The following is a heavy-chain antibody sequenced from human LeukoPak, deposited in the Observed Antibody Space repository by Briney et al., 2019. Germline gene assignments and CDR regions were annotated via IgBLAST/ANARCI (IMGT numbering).Heavy chain of an antibody. V-gene: IGHV3-48*04. J-gene: IGHJ2*01. D-gene: IGHD5-12*01. CDR3: SRDLGLRRII. CDR2: ISAGSGTI. Sequence: QPGGSLRLSCAASGISASSNNMHWVRQAPGGGLEWVSYISAGSGTIYSADSVKGRFIISRDNAKNSLYLQMNSLRVEDTAVYFCSRDLGLRRIIWGRGTLVAVSS. CDR1: GISASSNN.